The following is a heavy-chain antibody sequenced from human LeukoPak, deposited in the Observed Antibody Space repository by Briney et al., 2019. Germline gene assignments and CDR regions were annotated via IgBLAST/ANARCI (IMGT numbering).Heavy chain of an antibody. Sequence: PSETLSLTCTVSNASVNSYFWGWVRQPAGKGLEWLGRIYTTGTTYYNPSLKSRLTLSIETSKSQFSLTLRSATAADTAVYFCGRQGYTAACRFFDYWSQGTLVTVSS. CDR1: NASVNSYF. V-gene: IGHV4-4*07. CDR3: GRQGYTAACRFFDY. D-gene: IGHD6-25*01. J-gene: IGHJ4*02. CDR2: IYTTGTT.